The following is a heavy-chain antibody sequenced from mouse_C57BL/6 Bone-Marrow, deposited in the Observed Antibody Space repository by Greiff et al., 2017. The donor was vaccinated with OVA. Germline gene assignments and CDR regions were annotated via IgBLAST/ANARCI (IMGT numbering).Heavy chain of an antibody. CDR3: AGGLRRRVDY. Sequence: QVHVKQPGAELVKPGASVKMSCKASGYTFTSYWITWVKQRPGQGLEWIGDIYPGSGSTNYNEKFKSKATLTVDTSSSTAYMQLSSLTSEDSAVYYCAGGLRRRVDYWGQGTTLTVSS. V-gene: IGHV1-55*01. J-gene: IGHJ2*01. D-gene: IGHD2-4*01. CDR2: IYPGSGST. CDR1: GYTFTSYW.